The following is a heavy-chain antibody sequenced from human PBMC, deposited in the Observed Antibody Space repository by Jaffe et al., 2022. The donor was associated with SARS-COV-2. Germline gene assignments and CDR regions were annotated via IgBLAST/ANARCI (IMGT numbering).Heavy chain of an antibody. J-gene: IGHJ5*02. CDR2: IFYSGYT. Sequence: QVQLQESGPGLVKPSQTLSLTCSVSGGSINSTNSYWSWIRQPPGKGPEWIGYIFYSGYTNYNPSLKSRITISLDSSKNQFSLKLSSVTAADTAVYFCARGAVPAANHWFDPWGQGTLVTVSS. CDR3: ARGAVPAANHWFDP. D-gene: IGHD2-2*01. V-gene: IGHV4-30-4*01. CDR1: GGSINSTNSY.